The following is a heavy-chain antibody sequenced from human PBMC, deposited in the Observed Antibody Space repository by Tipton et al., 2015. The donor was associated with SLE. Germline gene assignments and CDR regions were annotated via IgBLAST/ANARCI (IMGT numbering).Heavy chain of an antibody. CDR1: GFSFSYYA. J-gene: IGHJ4*02. CDR3: AKAARGYYYDGSGHYFDS. D-gene: IGHD3-22*01. Sequence: GSLRLSCEASGFSFSYYAMNWVRQAPGRGPEWVSFIYSGDGSTYYSDSVKGRFTISRDNPKSTLYLHMNSLRAGDTAVYYCAKAARGYYYDGSGHYFDSWGQGTLVTVSS. V-gene: IGHV3-23*03. CDR2: IYSGDGST.